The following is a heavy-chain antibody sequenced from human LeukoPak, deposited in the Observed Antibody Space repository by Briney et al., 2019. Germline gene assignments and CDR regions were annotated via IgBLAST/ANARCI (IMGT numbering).Heavy chain of an antibody. CDR3: AREDYSSSWTQVGY. J-gene: IGHJ4*02. Sequence: SETLSLTCTVSGGSISSGVYYWSWIRQHPGKGLEWIGYIYYSGRTYYNPSLKSRVTISVDTSKNQFSLKLSSVTAADTAVYYCAREDYSSSWTQVGYWGQGTLVTVSS. V-gene: IGHV4-31*03. D-gene: IGHD6-13*01. CDR2: IYYSGRT. CDR1: GGSISSGVYY.